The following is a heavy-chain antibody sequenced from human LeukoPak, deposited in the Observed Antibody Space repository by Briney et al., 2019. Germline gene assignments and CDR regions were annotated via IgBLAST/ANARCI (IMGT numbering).Heavy chain of an antibody. CDR1: GGSISTYH. CDR3: ARLSRITTVSVAAYYSFDI. CDR2: MQSTGNS. D-gene: IGHD1-1*01. Sequence: SETLSLTCTVSGGSISTYHWNWIRKSPEKGLEWIGYMQSTGNSNYNPSLKSRVTMSVDMSRNQFSLKLSSVTAADTAVYYCARLSRITTVSVAAYYSFDIWGQGTMVTVSS. V-gene: IGHV4-59*08. J-gene: IGHJ3*02.